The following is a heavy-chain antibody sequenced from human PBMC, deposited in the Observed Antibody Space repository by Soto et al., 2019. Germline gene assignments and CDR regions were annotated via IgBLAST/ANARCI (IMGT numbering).Heavy chain of an antibody. Sequence: EVQLLESGGGLVQPGGSLRLSCAASGFTFSSYAMSWVRQAPGKGLEWVSAISGSGGSTYYADSVKGRFTISRDNSKNTRYLQMNSLRAEDTAVYYCAKAHLVATIPCMFDYWGQGTLVTVSS. D-gene: IGHD5-12*01. CDR2: ISGSGGST. V-gene: IGHV3-23*01. CDR1: GFTFSSYA. J-gene: IGHJ4*02. CDR3: AKAHLVATIPCMFDY.